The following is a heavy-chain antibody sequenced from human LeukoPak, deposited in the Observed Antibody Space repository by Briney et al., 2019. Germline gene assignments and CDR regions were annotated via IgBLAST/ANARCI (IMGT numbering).Heavy chain of an antibody. J-gene: IGHJ4*02. CDR1: GFTFSSYA. Sequence: PGGSLRLSCAASGFTFSSYAMSWVRQAPGKGLEWVSAISGSGGSTYYADSVKGRFTISRDNAKNSLYLQMNSLRAEDTAVYYCARDGPMYGDYDYWGQGTLVTVSS. V-gene: IGHV3-23*01. CDR3: ARDGPMYGDYDY. CDR2: ISGSGGST. D-gene: IGHD4-17*01.